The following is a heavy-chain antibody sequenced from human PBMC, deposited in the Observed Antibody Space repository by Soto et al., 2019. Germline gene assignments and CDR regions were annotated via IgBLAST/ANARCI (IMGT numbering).Heavy chain of an antibody. CDR1: GFTFTSYG. J-gene: IGHJ5*02. D-gene: IGHD3-3*01. Sequence: EASVKVSCKASGFTFTSYGVTWVRQAPGQGLEWMGWISADYGHTNFAQKFQGRISMATDTSTTTAYMELKSLTSDDTAVYYCARVPLCWSGINWFHQWGAGTVMTVYS. CDR3: ARVPLCWSGINWFHQ. V-gene: IGHV1-18*01. CDR2: ISADYGHT.